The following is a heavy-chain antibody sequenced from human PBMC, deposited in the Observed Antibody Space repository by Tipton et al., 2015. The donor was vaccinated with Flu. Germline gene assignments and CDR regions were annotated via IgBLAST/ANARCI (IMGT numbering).Heavy chain of an antibody. CDR1: GASISSRSYY. V-gene: IGHV4-39*07. J-gene: IGHJ5*01. CDR2: IYSSGST. CDR3: ARGSGSGTFVIFDF. D-gene: IGHD3-10*01. Sequence: TLSLTCTVSGASISSRSYYWGWIRQPPGKGLEWIGCIYSSGSTYYNPSLKSRLTMSLDASKNQFSLTLNSVTAADTAVYYCARGSGSGTFVIFDFWGQGTLVTVSS.